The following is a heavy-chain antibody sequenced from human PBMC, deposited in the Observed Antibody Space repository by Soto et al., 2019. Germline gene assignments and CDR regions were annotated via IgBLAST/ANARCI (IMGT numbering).Heavy chain of an antibody. D-gene: IGHD1-1*01. CDR2: IIPIFGTA. J-gene: IGHJ5*02. Sequence: ASVKVSCKASGGTFISYAISWVRQAPGQGLEWMGGIIPIFGTANYAQKFQGRVTITADEPTSTAYMELSSLRSEDTAVYYCARDRAVERPYNWFDPWGQGTLVTVSS. CDR3: ARDRAVERPYNWFDP. V-gene: IGHV1-69*13. CDR1: GGTFISYA.